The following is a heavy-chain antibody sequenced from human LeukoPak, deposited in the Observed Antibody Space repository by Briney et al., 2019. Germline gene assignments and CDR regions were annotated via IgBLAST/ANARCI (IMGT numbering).Heavy chain of an antibody. CDR2: IYTSGST. J-gene: IGHJ6*03. CDR3: AREKVEETYYYYMDV. V-gene: IGHV4-4*07. Sequence: PSETLSLTCTVSGGSVSSYYWSWTRQPAGKGLEWIGRIYTSGSTNYNPSLKSRVTMSVDTSKNQFSLKLSSVTAADTAVYYCAREKVEETYYYYMDVWGKGTTVTVSS. CDR1: GGSVSSYY.